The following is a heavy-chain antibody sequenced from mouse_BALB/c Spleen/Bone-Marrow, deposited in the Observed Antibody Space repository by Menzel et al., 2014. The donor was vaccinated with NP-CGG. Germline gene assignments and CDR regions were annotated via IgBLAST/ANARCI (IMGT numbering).Heavy chain of an antibody. Sequence: VQLQQPGPELVKPGASMKMSCKASGYSFTGYTMNWVKQSHGKNLEWIGLINPYNGGTHYNQKFKGKATLTVDKSSSTAYMELLSLTSEDSAVYYCAREGDYDYAWFAYWGQGTLITVSA. V-gene: IGHV1-34*01. CDR3: AREGDYDYAWFAY. D-gene: IGHD2-4*01. J-gene: IGHJ3*01. CDR1: GYSFTGYT. CDR2: INPYNGGT.